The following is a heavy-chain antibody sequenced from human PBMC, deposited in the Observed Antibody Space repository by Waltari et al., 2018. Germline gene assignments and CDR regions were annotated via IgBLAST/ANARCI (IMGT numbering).Heavy chain of an antibody. CDR1: HDSISSGDYY. CDR2: VYYSGST. V-gene: IGHV4-39*01. Sequence: QLQLQESGPGLLKPSGTLSLTCTVSHDSISSGDYYWGWIRQSPGKGPEWIGSVYYSGSTSYNTSLKRRVTISVDTSKKQFSLKLSSVTAADTAVYYCARSLHIFRAAAGMFDYWGQGTLVTVSS. J-gene: IGHJ4*02. CDR3: ARSLHIFRAAAGMFDY. D-gene: IGHD6-13*01.